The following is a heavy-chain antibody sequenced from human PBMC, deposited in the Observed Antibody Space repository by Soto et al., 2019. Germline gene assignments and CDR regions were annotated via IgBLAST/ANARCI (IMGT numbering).Heavy chain of an antibody. CDR2: IYYSGST. J-gene: IGHJ3*02. CDR3: ARQARGGVVVVAATLHAFDI. D-gene: IGHD2-15*01. V-gene: IGHV4-39*01. CDR1: GGSISSSSYY. Sequence: SETLSLTCTVSGGSISSSSYYWGWIRPPPGKGLGWIGSIYYSGSTYYNPSLKSRVTISVDTSKNQFSLKLSSVTAADTAVYYCARQARGGVVVVAATLHAFDIWGQGTMVTVSS.